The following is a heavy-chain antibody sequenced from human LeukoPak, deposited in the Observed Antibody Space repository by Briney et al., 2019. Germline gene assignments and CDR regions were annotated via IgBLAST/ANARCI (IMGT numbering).Heavy chain of an antibody. CDR2: IKSKTDGGTT. Sequence: GGSLRLSCVVSGFTFSSYAMSWVRQAPGKGLEWVGRIKSKTDGGTTDYAAPVKGRFTISRDDSKNTLYLQMNSLKTEDTAVYYCTTDLREGFDYWGQGTLVTVSS. V-gene: IGHV3-15*01. J-gene: IGHJ4*02. CDR3: TTDLREGFDY. CDR1: GFTFSSYA.